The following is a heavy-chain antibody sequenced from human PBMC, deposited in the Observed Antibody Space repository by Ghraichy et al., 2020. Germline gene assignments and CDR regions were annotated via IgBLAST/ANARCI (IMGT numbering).Heavy chain of an antibody. V-gene: IGHV3-33*01. Sequence: GGSLRLSCTASGFFFSDYVMHWIRQPPGKGLEWVSLIWHDGSNEKYGDSVKGRFTVSRDNSKNTLYLHMSGLRAEDSAVYYCGRGGGLGSTSAVDGLGQGNVVTLS. CDR1: GFFFSDYV. J-gene: IGHJ3*01. D-gene: IGHD1-26*01. CDR3: GRGGGLGSTSAVDG. CDR2: IWHDGSNE.